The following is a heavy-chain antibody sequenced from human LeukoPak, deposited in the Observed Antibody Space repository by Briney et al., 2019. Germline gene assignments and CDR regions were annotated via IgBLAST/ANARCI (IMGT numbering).Heavy chain of an antibody. V-gene: IGHV3-23*01. Sequence: AGGSLRLSCAASGFTFSDYAMSWVRQAPGKGLECVSTITGSGGNTYDADSVKGRFTISRDNSKNTLYLQMNNLRAEDTAVYYCAKPRDSIVGTTTPTRLATLDIWGQGTMVTVSS. D-gene: IGHD1-26*01. CDR1: GFTFSDYA. J-gene: IGHJ3*02. CDR2: ITGSGGNT. CDR3: AKPRDSIVGTTTPTRLATLDI.